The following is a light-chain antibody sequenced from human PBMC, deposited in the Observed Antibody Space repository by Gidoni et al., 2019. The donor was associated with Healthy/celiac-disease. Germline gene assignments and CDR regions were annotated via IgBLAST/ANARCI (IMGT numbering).Light chain of an antibody. V-gene: IGKV1-39*01. CDR3: KQSYSTPWT. J-gene: IGKJ1*01. Sequence: DIQMTQSPSSLSASVGDRVTITCRASQSISSYLNWYQQKPGKAPKLLIYAASSLQSGVPSRFSGSGSGTDFTLTISSRQPEDFETYYCKQSYSTPWTFGQGTKVEIK. CDR2: AAS. CDR1: QSISSY.